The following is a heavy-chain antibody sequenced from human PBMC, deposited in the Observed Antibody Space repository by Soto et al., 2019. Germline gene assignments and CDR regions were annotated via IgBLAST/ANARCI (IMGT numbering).Heavy chain of an antibody. CDR2: MNPNSGST. CDR1: GYTFTSYD. CDR3: ARGGTYMIRGVPDY. V-gene: IGHV1-8*01. D-gene: IGHD3-10*01. Sequence: QVHLVQSGAEVKKPGASVTVSCKASGYTFTSYDITWVRQATGQGLECMGWMNPNSGSTGYAQKFPGRVTMTRNTSITTAYMELSSLRSEDTAVYYCARGGTYMIRGVPDYWGQGTLVTVSS. J-gene: IGHJ4*02.